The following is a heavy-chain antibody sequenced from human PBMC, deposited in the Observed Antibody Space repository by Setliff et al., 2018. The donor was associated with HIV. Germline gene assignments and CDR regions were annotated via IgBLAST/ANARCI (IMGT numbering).Heavy chain of an antibody. CDR2: ISPNNGAA. J-gene: IGHJ3*01. Sequence: RASVKVSCKATEYMILAYKMNWVRQAPGQGLEWIGRISPNNGAAEYAPQFQGRVIMTVDTSISTAYLEIPRLTSDDAAVYYCALPRVFDSFHVWGQGTMVTVSS. V-gene: IGHV1-2*06. CDR1: EYMILAYK. CDR3: ALPRVFDSFHV.